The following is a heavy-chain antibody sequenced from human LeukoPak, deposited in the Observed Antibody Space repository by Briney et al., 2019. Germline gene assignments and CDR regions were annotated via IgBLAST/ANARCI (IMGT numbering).Heavy chain of an antibody. CDR1: GFTVSSNY. CDR2: IYSGGST. CDR3: ARETVRVGGAFDI. J-gene: IGHJ3*02. V-gene: IGHV3-53*01. Sequence: GGSLRLSCAASGFTVSSNYMSWVRQAPGKGLEWVSVIYSGGSTYYADSVKGRFTISRDNSKNTLYLQMNSLRVEDTAVYYCARETVRVGGAFDIWGQGTMVTVSS. D-gene: IGHD3-16*01.